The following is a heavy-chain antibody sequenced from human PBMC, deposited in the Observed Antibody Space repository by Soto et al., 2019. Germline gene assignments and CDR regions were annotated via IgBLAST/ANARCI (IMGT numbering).Heavy chain of an antibody. V-gene: IGHV4-4*02. Sequence: QVQLEESGPGLVEPAGTLSLTCAVSGGSVSTDNWWSWVRQAPGKGLEWVGEIYHSGSTNYNPSLKSRLTISIDKSKDQFSLHLRSVTAADTAVYYCARGGRWLFDYWGQGTLVTVSS. CDR3: ARGGRWLFDY. J-gene: IGHJ4*02. D-gene: IGHD5-12*01. CDR1: GGSVSTDNW. CDR2: IYHSGST.